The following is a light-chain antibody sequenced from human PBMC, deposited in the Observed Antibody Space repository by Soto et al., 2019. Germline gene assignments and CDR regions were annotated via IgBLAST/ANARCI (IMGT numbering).Light chain of an antibody. CDR3: SSYTTSNTLV. CDR1: PSDVGYYNY. J-gene: IGLJ2*01. V-gene: IGLV2-14*01. Sequence: QSVLTQPASVSGSPGQSITISCTGTPSDVGYYNYVSWYQHHPGKVPKLMIYEVSNRPSGVSNRFSASKSGNTASLAISGLQAEDEADYYCSSYTTSNTLVFGGGTKLTVL. CDR2: EVS.